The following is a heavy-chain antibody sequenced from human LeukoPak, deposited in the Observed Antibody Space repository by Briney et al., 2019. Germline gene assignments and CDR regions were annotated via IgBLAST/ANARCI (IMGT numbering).Heavy chain of an antibody. CDR3: ARDLRVGPTVFDY. CDR2: INPTGTRT. J-gene: IGHJ4*02. V-gene: IGHV1-46*01. D-gene: IGHD1-26*01. Sequence: ASVKVSCKASGYTFINNWMHWVRQAPGQGLEWIGLINPTGTRTGYAQKFQGRVTMTRDTSISTAYMELSRLRSDDTAVYYCARDLRVGPTVFDYWGQGTLVTVSS. CDR1: GYTFINNW.